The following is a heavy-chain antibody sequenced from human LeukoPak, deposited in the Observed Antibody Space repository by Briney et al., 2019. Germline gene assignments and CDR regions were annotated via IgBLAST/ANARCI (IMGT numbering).Heavy chain of an antibody. CDR3: ATGEGLIRAFDI. CDR2: FDPEDGET. D-gene: IGHD1-26*01. CDR1: GYTLNELS. Sequence: GASVKVSCKVSGYTLNELSMHWVRQARGKGLEWMGGFDPEDGETIYAQKFQGRVTMTEDTSTDTAYMELSSLRSEDTAVYYCATGEGLIRAFDIWGQGTMVTVSS. J-gene: IGHJ3*02. V-gene: IGHV1-24*01.